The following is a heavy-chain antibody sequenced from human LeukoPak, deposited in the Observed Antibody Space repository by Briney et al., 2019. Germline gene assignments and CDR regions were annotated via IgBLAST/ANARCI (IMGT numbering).Heavy chain of an antibody. CDR2: ISGSGGST. CDR3: AKDYDILTGYYNPFDY. Sequence: PGGSLRLSCAASGFTFSSYSMNWVHQAPGKGLEWVSAISGSGGSTYYADSVKGRFTISRDNSKNTLYLQMNSLRAEDTAVYYCAKDYDILTGYYNPFDYWGQGTLVTVSS. D-gene: IGHD3-9*01. V-gene: IGHV3-23*01. J-gene: IGHJ4*02. CDR1: GFTFSSYS.